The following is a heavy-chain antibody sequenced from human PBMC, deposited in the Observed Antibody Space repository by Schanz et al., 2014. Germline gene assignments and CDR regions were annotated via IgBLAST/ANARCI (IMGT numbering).Heavy chain of an antibody. CDR2: ISPYNGNT. J-gene: IGHJ3*02. D-gene: IGHD2-2*01. CDR1: GGTFSSDT. V-gene: IGHV1-69*02. CDR3: ARGTMPGTFDI. Sequence: QVHLVQSGAEVKKPGSSVKVSCKASGGTFSSDTFSWVRQAPGQGLEWMGWISPYNGNTNYAQKLQGRVTITADKSSDTAYMELSSLRYEDTALYYCARGTMPGTFDIWGQGTMVTVSS.